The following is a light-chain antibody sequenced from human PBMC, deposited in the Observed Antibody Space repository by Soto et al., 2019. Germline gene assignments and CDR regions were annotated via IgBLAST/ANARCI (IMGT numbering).Light chain of an antibody. CDR1: QSVNSN. J-gene: IGKJ4*01. V-gene: IGKV3-15*01. CDR3: QQYNNWPLT. Sequence: EIVMTQSPATLSVSPGERATLSCRASQSVNSNLAWYQQKPGQAPRLLIYGASTRATGLPARFSGSGSGTEFTLTISSLQSEDFGVYYCQQYNNWPLTFGGGTKVDIK. CDR2: GAS.